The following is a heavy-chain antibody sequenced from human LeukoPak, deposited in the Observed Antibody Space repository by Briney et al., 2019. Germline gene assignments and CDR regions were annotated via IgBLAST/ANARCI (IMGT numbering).Heavy chain of an antibody. Sequence: GGSLRLSCAASGFTFSSYWMHWVRQAPGKGLVWVSRINSDGSSTRYADSVKGRFTNSRDNAKNTLYLQMNSLRAEDTAVYYCASIAARLGGDYWGQGTLVTVSS. CDR3: ASIAARLGGDY. CDR1: GFTFSSYW. V-gene: IGHV3-74*01. D-gene: IGHD6-6*01. CDR2: INSDGSST. J-gene: IGHJ4*02.